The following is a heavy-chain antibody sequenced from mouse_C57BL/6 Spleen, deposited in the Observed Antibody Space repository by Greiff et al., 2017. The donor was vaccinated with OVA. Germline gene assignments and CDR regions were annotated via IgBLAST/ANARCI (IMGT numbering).Heavy chain of an antibody. V-gene: IGHV1-4*01. CDR2: INPSSGYT. J-gene: IGHJ1*03. CDR1: GYTFTSYT. D-gene: IGHD2-4*01. CDR3: AREGRDYDGYFDV. Sequence: LVESGAELARPGASVKMSCKASGYTFTSYTMHWVKQRPGQGLEWIGYINPSSGYTKYNQKFKDKATLTADKSSSTAYMQLSSLTSEDSAVYYCAREGRDYDGYFDVWGTGTTVTVSS.